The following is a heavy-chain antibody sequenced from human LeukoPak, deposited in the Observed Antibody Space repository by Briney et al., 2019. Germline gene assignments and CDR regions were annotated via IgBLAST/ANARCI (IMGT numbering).Heavy chain of an antibody. Sequence: GGSLRLSCAASGFTFSSYSMNWVRQAPGKGLEWVSSISSSSSYIYYADSVKGRFTISRDNAKNSLYLQMNSLRAEDTAVYYCARGSNVYYDGSVYPYFDYWGQGTRVTVSS. CDR1: GFTFSSYS. CDR2: ISSSSSYI. D-gene: IGHD3-22*01. CDR3: ARGSNVYYDGSVYPYFDY. V-gene: IGHV3-21*01. J-gene: IGHJ4*02.